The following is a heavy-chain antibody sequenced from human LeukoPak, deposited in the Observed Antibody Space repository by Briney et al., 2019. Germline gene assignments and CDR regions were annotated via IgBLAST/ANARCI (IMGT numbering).Heavy chain of an antibody. V-gene: IGHV3-64D*06. CDR2: ISSNGGST. CDR1: GFTFSSYG. CDR3: ARERGNLRGDAFDI. Sequence: PGGSLRLSCSASGFTFSSYGMHWVRQAPGKGLEHVSAISSNGGSTYYADSVQGRFTISRDNSKNTLYLQMSSLRGDDTAVYYCARERGNLRGDAFDIWGQGTMVTVSS. D-gene: IGHD1-26*01. J-gene: IGHJ3*02.